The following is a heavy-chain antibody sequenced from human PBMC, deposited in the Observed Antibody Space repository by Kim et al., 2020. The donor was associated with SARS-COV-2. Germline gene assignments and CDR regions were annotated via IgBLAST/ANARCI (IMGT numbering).Heavy chain of an antibody. Sequence: SQTLSLTCVISGDSVSSNSAAWNWIRQSPSRGLEWLGRTYFRSKYYNDFAISVKSRIIISPDTSKNQFSLQLNSVTPEDTAVYYCARSGSSGHWYFDLWGRGTLVTVSS. CDR1: GDSVSSNSAA. CDR2: TYFRSKYYN. D-gene: IGHD1-26*01. V-gene: IGHV6-1*01. CDR3: ARSGSSGHWYFDL. J-gene: IGHJ2*01.